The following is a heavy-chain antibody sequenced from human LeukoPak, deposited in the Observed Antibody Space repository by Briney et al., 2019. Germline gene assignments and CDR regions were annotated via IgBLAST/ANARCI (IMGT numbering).Heavy chain of an antibody. CDR1: GFTFSSYA. J-gene: IGHJ4*02. V-gene: IGHV3-23*01. D-gene: IGHD3-22*01. CDR3: AKDVRPPYDSSGYYPY. Sequence: GGSLRLSCAASGFTFSSYAMSWVRQAPGKGLEWVSAISGSGGSTYYADSVKGRFTISRDNSKNTLYLQMNSLRAEDTAVYYCAKDVRPPYDSSGYYPYWGRGTLVTVSS. CDR2: ISGSGGST.